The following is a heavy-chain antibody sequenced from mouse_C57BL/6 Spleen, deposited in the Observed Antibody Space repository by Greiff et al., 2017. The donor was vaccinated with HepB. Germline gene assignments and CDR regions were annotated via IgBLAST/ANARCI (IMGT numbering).Heavy chain of an antibody. CDR2: IHPNSGST. CDR1: GYTFTSYW. D-gene: IGHD2-5*01. CDR3: ARGSYYSNPFAY. Sequence: VQLQQPGAELVKPGASVKLSCKASGYTFTSYWMHWVKQRPGQGLEWIGMIHPNSGSTNYNEKFKSKATLTVDKSSSTAYMQLSSLTSEDSAVYYCARGSYYSNPFAYWGQGTLVTVSA. J-gene: IGHJ3*01. V-gene: IGHV1-64*01.